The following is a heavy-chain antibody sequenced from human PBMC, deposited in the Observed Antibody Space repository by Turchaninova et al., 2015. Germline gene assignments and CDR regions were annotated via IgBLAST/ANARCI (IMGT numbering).Heavy chain of an antibody. CDR2: FDPEDGKT. D-gene: IGHD3-22*01. Sequence: QVQLVQSGAEVKKPGASVKVSCKVSGYTLTELSMHWVRQAPGKGLAWMGGFDPEDGKTIYAQNVQGIGTMTGDKSTDTAYWEMSSLSSEDTAVDYCATKKPAMMVGIGYWYFDLWGRGTLVTVSS. CDR3: ATKKPAMMVGIGYWYFDL. J-gene: IGHJ2*01. CDR1: GYTLTELS. V-gene: IGHV1-24*01.